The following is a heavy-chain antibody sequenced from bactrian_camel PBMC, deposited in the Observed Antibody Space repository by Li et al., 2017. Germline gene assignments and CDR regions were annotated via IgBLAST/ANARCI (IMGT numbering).Heavy chain of an antibody. CDR1: GYTYRTYC. CDR3: AARGGKCYSEGDARSSAIFSF. CDR2: IDSDGTT. Sequence: HVQLVESGGGSVQAGGSLRLSCAVSGYTYRTYCMGWFRQAPGKEREGVAAIDSDGTTSYSPSVMGRFTISKDTAKNTLYLQMDSLNPEDTGMYYCAARGGKCYSEGDARSSAIFSFWGHGTQVTVS. V-gene: IGHV3S55*01. J-gene: IGHJ6*01. D-gene: IGHD3*01.